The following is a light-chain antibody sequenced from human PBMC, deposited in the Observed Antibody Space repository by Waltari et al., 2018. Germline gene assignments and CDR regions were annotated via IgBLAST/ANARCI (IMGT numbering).Light chain of an antibody. CDR3: QQCHSYS. CDR2: KAS. V-gene: IGKV1-8*01. Sequence: AIRMTQSPSSFSASTGDRVTITCRASQGISTYLAWYQQKPGKAPKLLIYKASSLESGVPSRFSGSGSGTEFTLTISSLQPDDFATYYCQQCHSYSFGQGTKVEI. CDR1: QGISTY. J-gene: IGKJ2*01.